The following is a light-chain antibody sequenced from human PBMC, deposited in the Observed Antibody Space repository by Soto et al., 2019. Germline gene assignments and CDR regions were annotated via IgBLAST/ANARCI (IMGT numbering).Light chain of an antibody. J-gene: IGKJ5*01. CDR1: RSVSSY. CDR3: QQRSNWPIT. Sequence: IVLTQSPATLSLSPGESATLTCRATRSVSSYLAWYQQKPGQAPRLLIYDASSRPTDIPAGFSGSGSGTDFTLTISSLEPEDFALYYCQQRSNWPITFGQGTRLENK. CDR2: DAS. V-gene: IGKV3-11*01.